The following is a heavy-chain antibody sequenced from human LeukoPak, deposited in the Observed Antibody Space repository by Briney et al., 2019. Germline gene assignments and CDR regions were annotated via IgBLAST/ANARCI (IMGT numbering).Heavy chain of an antibody. V-gene: IGHV4-39*01. CDR2: IYYSGST. J-gene: IGHJ4*02. CDR3: ARLYYDSSGYYQICYFDY. D-gene: IGHD3-22*01. Sequence: ETLSLTCTVSGGSISSSSYYWGWIRQPPGKRLEWIGSIYYSGSTYYNPSLKSRVTISVDTSKNQFSLNLSSVTAADTAVYYCARLYYDSSGYYQICYFDYWGQGTLVTVSS. CDR1: GGSISSSSYY.